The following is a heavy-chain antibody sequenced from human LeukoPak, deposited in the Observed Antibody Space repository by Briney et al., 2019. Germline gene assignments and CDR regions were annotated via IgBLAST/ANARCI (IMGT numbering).Heavy chain of an antibody. CDR1: GFTFSSYA. CDR2: ISGTGGST. D-gene: IGHD1-26*01. Sequence: GGSLRLSCAASGFTFSSYAMNWVRQAPGKGLEWVSDISGTGGSTYYADSVKGRFTIPRDNSKNTLSLQMNSLRAEDTAVYYCAKGDTTWELPHDYWGQGTLVTVSS. J-gene: IGHJ4*02. V-gene: IGHV3-23*01. CDR3: AKGDTTWELPHDY.